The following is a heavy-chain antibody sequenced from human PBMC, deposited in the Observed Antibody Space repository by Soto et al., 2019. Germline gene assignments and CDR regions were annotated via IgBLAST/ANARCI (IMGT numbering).Heavy chain of an antibody. D-gene: IGHD3-3*01. V-gene: IGHV3-30*03. J-gene: IGHJ3*01. CDR2: ISYDGSDK. CDR1: GFTFSSYG. Sequence: GGSLRLSCAGSGFTFSSYGMHWVRQAPGKGLEWVAVISYDGSDKYYGDSVKGRFTISRDDSKNPLYLQMNSLRAEDTAVYYYLNAFPTRRFLDPSFD. CDR3: LNAFPTRRFLDPSFD.